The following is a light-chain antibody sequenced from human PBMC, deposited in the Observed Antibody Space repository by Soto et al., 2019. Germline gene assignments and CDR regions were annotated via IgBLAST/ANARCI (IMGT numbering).Light chain of an antibody. V-gene: IGLV4-69*01. CDR3: QTWSTDIRV. Sequence: QLVLPQPPSASASLGASVKLTCTLSSGHDSYAIAWHQQQPEKGPRYLLKLNSDGSHSKGDGIPDRFSGSGSGAERYLTISRLQSEDEADYYCQTWSTDIRVFGGGTKLTVL. CDR1: SGHDSYA. CDR2: LNSDGSH. J-gene: IGLJ3*02.